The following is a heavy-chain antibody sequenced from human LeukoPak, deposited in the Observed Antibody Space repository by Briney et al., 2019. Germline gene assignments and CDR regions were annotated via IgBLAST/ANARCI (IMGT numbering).Heavy chain of an antibody. Sequence: PSETLSLTCAVYGGSFSGYYWSWIRQPPGKGLEWIGEINHSGSTNYNPSLKSRVTISVDTSKNQFSLKLSSVTAADTAVYYCARSYYYDSSGYYYGGDYFDYWGQGTLVTVSS. D-gene: IGHD3-22*01. J-gene: IGHJ4*02. CDR3: ARSYYYDSSGYYYGGDYFDY. V-gene: IGHV4-34*01. CDR1: GGSFSGYY. CDR2: INHSGST.